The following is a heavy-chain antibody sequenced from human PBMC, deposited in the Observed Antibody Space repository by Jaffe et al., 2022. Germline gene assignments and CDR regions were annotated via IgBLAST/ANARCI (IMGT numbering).Heavy chain of an antibody. Sequence: QVQLVQSGAEVKKPGASVKVSCKASGYTFTNYYIHWVRQAPGQGLEWMGFINPNGGSTTYAQKFQGRVTMTRDTSTSTVYMELSSLRSEDTALYYCARGSRDGYKTFEYWGQGTLVTVSS. CDR3: ARGSRDGYKTFEY. V-gene: IGHV1-46*01. D-gene: IGHD5-12*01. J-gene: IGHJ4*02. CDR1: GYTFTNYY. CDR2: INPNGGST.